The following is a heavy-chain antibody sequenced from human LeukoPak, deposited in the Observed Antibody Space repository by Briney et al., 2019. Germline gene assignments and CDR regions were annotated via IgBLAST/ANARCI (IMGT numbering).Heavy chain of an antibody. J-gene: IGHJ4*02. CDR3: ARLDSSGFDY. Sequence: GGSLRLSCVASGFTFSSYSMNWVCQAPGKGLGWVSSISSSSSYIYYADSVKGRFTISRDNAKNSLYLQMNSLRAEDTAVYYCARLDSSGFDYWGQGTLVTVSS. CDR1: GFTFSSYS. D-gene: IGHD3-22*01. CDR2: ISSSSSYI. V-gene: IGHV3-21*01.